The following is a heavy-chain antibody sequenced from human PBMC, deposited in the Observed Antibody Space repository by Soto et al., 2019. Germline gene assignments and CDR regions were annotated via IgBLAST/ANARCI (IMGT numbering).Heavy chain of an antibody. V-gene: IGHV3-23*01. J-gene: IGHJ6*02. D-gene: IGHD6-13*01. CDR3: AKRLVAPGPAGMDV. Sequence: PGGSLRLSCAASGFTFTNYVMNWVRQAPGKGLEWVSTIGGGGSPSNYADSVKGRFTIYRDNSKNTLYLQMNSLRVEDTAIYYCAKRLVAPGPAGMDVWGQGTTVTVSS. CDR2: IGGGGSPS. CDR1: GFTFTNYV.